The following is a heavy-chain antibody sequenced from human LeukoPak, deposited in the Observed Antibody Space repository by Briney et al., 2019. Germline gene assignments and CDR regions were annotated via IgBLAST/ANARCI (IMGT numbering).Heavy chain of an antibody. J-gene: IGHJ4*02. V-gene: IGHV4-39*01. CDR3: ARLGYSVSWTDC. CDR2: VYYSGSP. Sequence: SETLSLTCTVSGGSISSTSHYWGWIRQPPGKGLEWIGSVYYSGSPYYNPSLKSRVTISVDTSKNQFSLRLSSVTATDMAVYFCARLGYSVSWTDCWGQGILVTVSS. CDR1: GGSISSTSHY. D-gene: IGHD6-13*01.